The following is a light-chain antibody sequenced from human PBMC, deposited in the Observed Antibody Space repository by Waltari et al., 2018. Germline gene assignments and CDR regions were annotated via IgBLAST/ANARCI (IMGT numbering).Light chain of an antibody. CDR3: QQYYSTPLT. CDR1: QSVLYSSKNKNY. Sequence: DIVMTQSPDSLAVSPGERATVNCKSSQSVLYSSKNKNYLAWYQQKQGQPPELLIHSASSRESGVPDRFSGSGSGTDFTLTISSLQAEDVAVYYCQQYYSTPLTFGGGTKVEIK. V-gene: IGKV4-1*01. J-gene: IGKJ4*01. CDR2: SAS.